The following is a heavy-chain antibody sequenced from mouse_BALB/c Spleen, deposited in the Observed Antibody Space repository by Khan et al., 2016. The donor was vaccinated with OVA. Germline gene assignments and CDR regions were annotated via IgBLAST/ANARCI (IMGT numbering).Heavy chain of an antibody. V-gene: IGHV1S135*01. Sequence: LQQSGPELMRPGASVKISCKASGYSFTTYYIHWVKQSHGKSLEWIGYIDPFNGVTSYNQKFKGKATLTVDKSSSTAYMHLSSLTSEDSAVYYCARHGYVAWFAYWGQGTLVTVSA. CDR2: IDPFNGVT. D-gene: IGHD2-2*01. CDR3: ARHGYVAWFAY. CDR1: GYSFTTYY. J-gene: IGHJ3*01.